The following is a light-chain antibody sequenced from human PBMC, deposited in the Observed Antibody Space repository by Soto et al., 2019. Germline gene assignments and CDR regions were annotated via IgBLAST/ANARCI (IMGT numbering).Light chain of an antibody. CDR1: SSNIGAGYD. V-gene: IGLV1-40*01. CDR3: QSYDSSLRRV. J-gene: IGLJ1*01. Sequence: QSVLTQPPSVSGAPGQRIIISCTGSSSNIGAGYDVHWYQQLPGSAPKLLIYTDTKRPSGVPDRFSGSKSGTSASLAITGLQAEDEADYYCQSYDSSLRRVFGSGTNLTVL. CDR2: TDT.